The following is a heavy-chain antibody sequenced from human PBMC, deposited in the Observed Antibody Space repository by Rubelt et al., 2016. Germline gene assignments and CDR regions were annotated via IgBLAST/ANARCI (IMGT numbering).Heavy chain of an antibody. D-gene: IGHD4-23*01. CDR3: AGLRYGGNADIRYFHY. V-gene: IGHV4-34*01. CDR1: GGSFSGYY. J-gene: IGHJ1*01. Sequence: QVQLQQWGAGLLKPSETLSLTCAVYGGSFSGYYWSWIRKPPEKGLEWIGEINHNGSTNYNPSLKSRVTIPVDNPKKQFSLSLRSGTAADTAGDYCAGLRYGGNADIRYFHYWGQGTLVTVPS. CDR2: INHNGST.